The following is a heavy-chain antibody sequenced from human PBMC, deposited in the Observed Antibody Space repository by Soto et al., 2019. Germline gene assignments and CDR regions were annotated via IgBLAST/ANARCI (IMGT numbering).Heavy chain of an antibody. CDR1: VYSFSRYW. J-gene: IGHJ6*02. CDR2: IYPGDSDT. D-gene: IGHD6-19*01. CDR3: ARHASSGWPYYYYGMDV. V-gene: IGHV5-51*01. Sequence: PGESLKISCKGSVYSFSRYWIAWVRQTPGKGLEWMGLIYPGDSDTRYSPSFQGQVTISADKSISTAYLQWSSLKASDTAMYYCARHASSGWPYYYYGMDVWGQGTTVTVSS.